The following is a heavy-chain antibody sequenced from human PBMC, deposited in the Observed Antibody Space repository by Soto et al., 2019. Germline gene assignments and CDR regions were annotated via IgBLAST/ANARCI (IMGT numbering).Heavy chain of an antibody. CDR2: ISGSGGST. Sequence: GGSLRLSCAASGFTFSSYAMSWVRQAPGKGLEWVSAISGSGGSTYYADSVKGRFTISRDNSKNTLYLQMNSLRAEDTAVYYCANGDSSSSYYYYYYMDVWGKGTTVTVSS. CDR3: ANGDSSSSYYYYYYMDV. D-gene: IGHD6-6*01. CDR1: GFTFSSYA. J-gene: IGHJ6*03. V-gene: IGHV3-23*01.